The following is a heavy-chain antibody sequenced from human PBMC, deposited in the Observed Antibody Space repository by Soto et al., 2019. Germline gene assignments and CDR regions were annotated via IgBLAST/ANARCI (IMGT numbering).Heavy chain of an antibody. Sequence: SETLSLTCTVSGGSISSYYWSWIRQPPGKGLDLFGYIYYSGSTNYNPSLKSRVTISVDTSKNQFSLKLSSVTAADTAVYYCAREYCSGGSCNGAFDIWGQGTMVTVSS. CDR3: AREYCSGGSCNGAFDI. V-gene: IGHV4-59*01. CDR1: GGSISSYY. CDR2: IYYSGST. D-gene: IGHD2-15*01. J-gene: IGHJ3*02.